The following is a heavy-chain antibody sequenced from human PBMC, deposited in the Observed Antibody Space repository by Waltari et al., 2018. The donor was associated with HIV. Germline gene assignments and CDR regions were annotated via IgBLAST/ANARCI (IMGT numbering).Heavy chain of an antibody. J-gene: IGHJ6*02. V-gene: IGHV3-74*01. Sequence: LVQSGGGLVQPGGSLRLSCAASGFSFSDYWMHWVRQSPWKGLEWVSRINSDGVDATYADSVKGRFTVSRDNAKNTLFLEMSSLRVEDTAVYYCARDDYDFWSGPRRDKNYGMDVWGQGTAVTVSS. CDR2: INSDGVDA. CDR3: ARDDYDFWSGPRRDKNYGMDV. D-gene: IGHD3-3*01. CDR1: GFSFSDYW.